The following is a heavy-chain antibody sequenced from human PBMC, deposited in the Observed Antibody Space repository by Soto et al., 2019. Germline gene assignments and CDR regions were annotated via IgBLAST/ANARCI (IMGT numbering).Heavy chain of an antibody. CDR2: INAGNGNT. D-gene: IGHD3-16*02. J-gene: IGHJ6*02. CDR3: AREVLRFGELSPIPQGSHYHYRMAV. CDR1: GYTFTSYA. Sequence: ASVKVSCKASGYTFTSYAMHCVRQAPGQRLEWMGWINAGNGNTKYSQKFQGRVTITRDTSASTAYMELSSLRSEDTAVYYCAREVLRFGELSPIPQGSHYHYRMAVWAQGTTVTVSS. V-gene: IGHV1-3*01.